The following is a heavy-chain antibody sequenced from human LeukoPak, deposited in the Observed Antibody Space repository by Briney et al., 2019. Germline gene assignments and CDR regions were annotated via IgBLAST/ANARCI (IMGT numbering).Heavy chain of an antibody. CDR2: ISGSGGST. V-gene: IGHV3-23*01. Sequence: PGGSLRLSCAASGFTFSSYAMSWVRQAPGKGLEWVSAISGSGGSTYYADSVKGRFTISRDNSKNTLYLQMNSLRAEDTAVYYCAKDRWEEYYDSSGYSFFDYWGQGTLVTVSS. D-gene: IGHD3-22*01. CDR3: AKDRWEEYYDSSGYSFFDY. CDR1: GFTFSSYA. J-gene: IGHJ4*02.